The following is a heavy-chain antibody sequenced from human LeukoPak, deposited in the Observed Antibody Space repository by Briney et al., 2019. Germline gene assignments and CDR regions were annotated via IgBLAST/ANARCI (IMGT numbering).Heavy chain of an antibody. Sequence: GGSLRLSCAASGFTFSSYSMNWVRQAPGKGLEWVSYISSSSSTIYYADSVKGRFTISRDNAKNSLYLQMNSLRAEDTAVYYCARDFYDILTGYGMDVWGQGTTVTVSS. CDR1: GFTFSSYS. CDR2: ISSSSSTI. J-gene: IGHJ6*02. D-gene: IGHD3-9*01. CDR3: ARDFYDILTGYGMDV. V-gene: IGHV3-48*01.